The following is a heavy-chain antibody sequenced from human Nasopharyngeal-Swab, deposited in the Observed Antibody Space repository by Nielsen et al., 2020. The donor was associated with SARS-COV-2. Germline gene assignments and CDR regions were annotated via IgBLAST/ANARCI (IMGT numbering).Heavy chain of an antibody. CDR2: ISGSGSYV. CDR3: ARVAGRGSIYYYDMDV. J-gene: IGHJ6*03. V-gene: IGHV3-21*01. D-gene: IGHD1-26*01. Sequence: GESLKISCAGSGFTFNSYSMIWVRQVPGEGLEWVSSISGSGSYVYYADSLKGRFTISKDSAKNSLYLQMNSLRADDTAVYFCARVAGRGSIYYYDMDVWGTGTTVTVSS. CDR1: GFTFNSYS.